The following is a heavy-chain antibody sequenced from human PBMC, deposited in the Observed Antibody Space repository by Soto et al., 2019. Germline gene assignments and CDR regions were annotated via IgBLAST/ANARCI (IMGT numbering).Heavy chain of an antibody. D-gene: IGHD5-12*01. Sequence: PGGSLRLSCAASGFTFSSYAMSWVRQAPGKGLEWVSAISGSGGSTYYADSVKGRFTISRDNSKNTLYLQMNSLRAEDTAVYYCAKDFWGYDPPNWYFDLWGRGTLVTVSS. J-gene: IGHJ2*01. V-gene: IGHV3-23*01. CDR2: ISGSGGST. CDR3: AKDFWGYDPPNWYFDL. CDR1: GFTFSSYA.